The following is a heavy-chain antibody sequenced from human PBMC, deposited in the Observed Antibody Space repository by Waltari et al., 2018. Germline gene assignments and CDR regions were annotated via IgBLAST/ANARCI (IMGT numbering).Heavy chain of an antibody. J-gene: IGHJ4*02. Sequence: EVQLVESGGGLVKPGGSLRLPCAASGFTFSSYSMNRVRQAPGKGLEWISSISSTGTYTHYADSVKGRFTISRDNAKNSLYLQMNSLRAEDTGVYWCATGGWGFYLDNWGQGTLVTFSS. D-gene: IGHD7-27*01. CDR3: ATGGWGFYLDN. CDR1: GFTFSSYS. V-gene: IGHV3-21*01. CDR2: ISSTGTYT.